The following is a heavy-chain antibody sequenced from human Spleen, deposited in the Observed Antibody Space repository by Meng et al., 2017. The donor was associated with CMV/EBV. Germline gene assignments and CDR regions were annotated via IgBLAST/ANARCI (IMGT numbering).Heavy chain of an antibody. CDR3: AKDWLLLHYFDY. CDR1: GGSISSGDYY. V-gene: IGHV4-30-4*01. Sequence: VQLLESGPGLVKPSQTLSRTCTVSGGSISSGDYYWSWIRQPPGKGLEWIGYIYYSGSTYYNPSLKSRVTISVDTSKNQFSLKLSSVTAADTAVYYCAKDWLLLHYFDYWGQGTLVTVSS. CDR2: IYYSGST. D-gene: IGHD3-9*01. J-gene: IGHJ4*02.